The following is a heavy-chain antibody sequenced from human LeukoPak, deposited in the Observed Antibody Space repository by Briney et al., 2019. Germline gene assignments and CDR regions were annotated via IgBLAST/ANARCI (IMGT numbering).Heavy chain of an antibody. CDR3: AKDSSPSLTSIAGYFDY. CDR1: GFTFSSYA. D-gene: IGHD6-6*01. CDR2: ISGSGGST. J-gene: IGHJ4*02. V-gene: IGHV3-23*01. Sequence: PGGSLRLSCAASGFTFSSYAMSWVRQAPGKGLEWVSAISGSGGSTYYADSVKGRFTISRDNSKNTLYLQMNSLRAEDTAVYYCAKDSSPSLTSIAGYFDYWDQGTLVTVSS.